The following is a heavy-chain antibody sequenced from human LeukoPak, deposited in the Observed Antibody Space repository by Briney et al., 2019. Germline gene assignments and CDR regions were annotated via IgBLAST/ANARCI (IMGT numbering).Heavy chain of an antibody. Sequence: GGSLRLSCSASGFTFSSYVTHWVRQAPGKGLEYVSGISSNGGSIYYADPLKGRFTISRDNSKNTLYLQMSSLRAEDTAVYYCLKSSSSSNYYYGMDVWGQGTTVTVSS. D-gene: IGHD6-13*01. J-gene: IGHJ6*02. CDR1: GFTFSSYV. CDR2: ISSNGGSI. CDR3: LKSSSSSNYYYGMDV. V-gene: IGHV3-64D*09.